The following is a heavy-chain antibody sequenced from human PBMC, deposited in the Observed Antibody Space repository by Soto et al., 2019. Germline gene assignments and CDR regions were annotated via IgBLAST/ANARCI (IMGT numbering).Heavy chain of an antibody. CDR1: GYTFTSYG. CDR2: ISPFYGNT. D-gene: IGHD1-26*01. V-gene: IGHV1-18*04. Sequence: QVQLLQSGPEVKKPGASVKVSCKASGYTFTSYGISWVRQAPGQGLEWMGWISPFYGNTNYAQKFQGRVTMTTDTSTTTAYMEVRNLRSDDTAVYYCARGATTQSNVGLTTGYFYGMDVWGQGTTVTVSS. J-gene: IGHJ6*02. CDR3: ARGATTQSNVGLTTGYFYGMDV.